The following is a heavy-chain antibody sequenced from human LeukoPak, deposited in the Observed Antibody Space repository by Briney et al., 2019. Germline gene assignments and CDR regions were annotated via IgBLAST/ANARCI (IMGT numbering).Heavy chain of an antibody. CDR2: ISPNGVIT. D-gene: IGHD6-19*01. CDR3: AKAYSSGWTGDAFDI. J-gene: IGHJ3*02. V-gene: IGHV3-23*01. CDR1: GFTFSSHG. Sequence: PGGSLRLSCAASGFTFSSHGMNWVRQAPGKGLEWVSGISPNGVITYYADSVKGRFTISRDNSKGTVSLQMNSLRAEDTALYYCAKAYSSGWTGDAFDIWGQGTMVTVSS.